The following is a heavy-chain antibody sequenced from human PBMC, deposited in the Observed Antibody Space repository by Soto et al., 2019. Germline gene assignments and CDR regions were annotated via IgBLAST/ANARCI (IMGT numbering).Heavy chain of an antibody. CDR2: INSDGSST. V-gene: IGHV3-74*01. CDR1: GFTFSNYW. CDR3: LRTSLVVAAATREDY. J-gene: IGHJ4*02. D-gene: IGHD2-15*01. Sequence: EVPLVESVGGLVQPGGSLSLSCAASGFTFSNYWMHWVRQAPGKGLVWVSRINSDGSSTSYADSVKGRFTISRDNAKNTLYLQMNRLRAEDTAVYYCLRTSLVVAAATREDYWGQGTLVTVSS.